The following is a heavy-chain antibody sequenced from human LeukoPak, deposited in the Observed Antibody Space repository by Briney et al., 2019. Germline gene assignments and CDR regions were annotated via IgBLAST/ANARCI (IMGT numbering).Heavy chain of an antibody. CDR1: GYIFTTHY. CDR3: ARDNSVGDYAWWFDP. V-gene: IGHV1-46*01. J-gene: IGHJ5*02. CDR2: IQPSGGRT. D-gene: IGHD1-26*01. Sequence: ASVKVSCKASGYIFTTHYMHWVHQAPGQGLEWMGVIQPSGGRTWYAQKFQGRVTMTRDMSTNTDYMELSSLRSDDTAVYFCARDNSVGDYAWWFDPWAREPWSPSPQ.